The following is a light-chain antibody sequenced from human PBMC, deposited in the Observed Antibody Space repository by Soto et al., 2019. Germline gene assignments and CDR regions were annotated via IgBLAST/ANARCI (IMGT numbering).Light chain of an antibody. Sequence: AIRMTQSPSSFSASTGDRVTITCRASQGIDRSFAWYQEKPGKAPKLLIYAASSLQSGVPSRFSGSGSGTDFTLTISSLQPEDFATYYCQQLHDYPITFGQGTRLEIK. CDR2: AAS. CDR1: QGIDRS. CDR3: QQLHDYPIT. J-gene: IGKJ5*01. V-gene: IGKV1-8*01.